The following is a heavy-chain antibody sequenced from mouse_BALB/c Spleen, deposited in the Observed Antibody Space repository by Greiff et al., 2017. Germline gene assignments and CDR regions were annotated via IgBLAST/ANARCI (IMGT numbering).Heavy chain of an antibody. J-gene: IGHJ3*01. CDR3: ARGGDYLWFAY. D-gene: IGHD2-4*01. CDR2: INSNGGST. Sequence: EVKLMESGGGLVQPGGSLKLSCAVSGFTFSSYGMSWVRQTPDKRLELVATINSNGGSTYYPDSVKGRFTISRDNAKNTLYLQMSSLKSEDTAMYYCARGGDYLWFAYWGQGTLVTVSA. CDR1: GFTFSSYG. V-gene: IGHV5-6-3*01.